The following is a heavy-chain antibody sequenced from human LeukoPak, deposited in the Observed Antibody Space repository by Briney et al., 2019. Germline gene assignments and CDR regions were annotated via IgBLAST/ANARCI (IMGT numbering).Heavy chain of an antibody. CDR1: GGTFSSYA. J-gene: IGHJ6*03. D-gene: IGHD6-13*01. CDR2: IIPIFGTA. CDR3: ARDPGIAAAGTLKHYYYMDV. Sequence: SMKVSCKASGGTFSSYAISWVRQAPGQGREWMGGIIPIFGTANYAQKFQGRVTITTDESTSTAYMELSSLRSEDTAVYYCARDPGIAAAGTLKHYYYMDVWGKGTTVTVSS. V-gene: IGHV1-69*05.